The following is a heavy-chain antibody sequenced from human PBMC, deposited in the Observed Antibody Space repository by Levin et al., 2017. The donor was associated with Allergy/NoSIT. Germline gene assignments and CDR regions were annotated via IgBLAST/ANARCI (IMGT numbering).Heavy chain of an antibody. Sequence: PSETLSLTCAASGFTVSSNYMSWVRQAPGKGLEWVSVIYSGGSTYYADSVKGRFTISRDNSKNTLYLQMNSLRAEDTAVYYCAGYCSGGSCYSLFYWGQGTLVTVSS. CDR3: AGYCSGGSCYSLFY. V-gene: IGHV3-53*01. J-gene: IGHJ4*02. CDR1: GFTVSSNY. D-gene: IGHD2-15*01. CDR2: IYSGGST.